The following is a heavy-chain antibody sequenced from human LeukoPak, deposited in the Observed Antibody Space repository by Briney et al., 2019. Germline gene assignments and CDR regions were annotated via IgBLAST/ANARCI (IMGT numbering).Heavy chain of an antibody. CDR2: ISAYNGNT. Sequence: AASVKVSCKASGYTFTNYGLNWVRQAPGQGLEWMGWISAYNGNTKYAQKLQGRVTMTSDTSTSTAYMELRSLRSDDTAVYYCARAPRGVVVPAATANFDYWGQGTLVTVSS. CDR3: ARAPRGVVVPAATANFDY. V-gene: IGHV1-18*01. D-gene: IGHD2-2*01. J-gene: IGHJ4*02. CDR1: GYTFTNYG.